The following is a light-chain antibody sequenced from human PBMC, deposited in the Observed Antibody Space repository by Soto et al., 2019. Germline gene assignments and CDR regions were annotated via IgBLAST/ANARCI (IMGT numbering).Light chain of an antibody. J-gene: IGLJ2*01. CDR1: SSNIGSNT. Sequence: QSVLTQPPSASGTPGQRVTISCSGSSSNIGSNTVNWYQQLQGTAPKLLIYSNNQRPSGVPDRFSGSKSGTSASLAISWLQSEDEADYYCAAWDNSLNALFGGGTKLTVL. CDR2: SNN. V-gene: IGLV1-44*01. CDR3: AAWDNSLNAL.